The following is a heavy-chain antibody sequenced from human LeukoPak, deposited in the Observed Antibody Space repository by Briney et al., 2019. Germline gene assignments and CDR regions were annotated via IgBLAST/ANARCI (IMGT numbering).Heavy chain of an antibody. Sequence: ASVKVSCKASGYTFTGYYMHWVRQAPGQGLEWMGWINPNSGGTNYAQKFQGRVTMTRDTSISTAYMELSRLRSDDTAVYYCATRKRSSSGYYLAAFDIWGQGTMVTVSS. CDR1: GYTFTGYY. CDR2: INPNSGGT. CDR3: ATRKRSSSGYYLAAFDI. D-gene: IGHD3-22*01. J-gene: IGHJ3*02. V-gene: IGHV1-2*02.